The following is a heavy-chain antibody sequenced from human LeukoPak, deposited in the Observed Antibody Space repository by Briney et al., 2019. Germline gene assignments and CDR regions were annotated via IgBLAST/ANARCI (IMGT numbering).Heavy chain of an antibody. V-gene: IGHV4-59*01. D-gene: IGHD4-23*01. CDR2: IYSSGST. J-gene: IGHJ3*01. CDR3: ARSDYGGNSAAFGV. CDR1: GDSMSNYF. Sequence: SETLSLTCTVSGDSMSNYFWNWVRRPPGKGLEWIGYIYSSGSTYYSPSLKSRLTISLDTSKNQLSLQLSSVTAADTAVYYCARSDYGGNSAAFGVWGQGTMVTVSS.